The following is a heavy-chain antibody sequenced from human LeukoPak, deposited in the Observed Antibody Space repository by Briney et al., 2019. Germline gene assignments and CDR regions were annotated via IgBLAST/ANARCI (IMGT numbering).Heavy chain of an antibody. CDR1: GFTFDDHA. CDR3: ARDMLLEDGFDI. CDR2: INWNGGST. D-gene: IGHD3-10*02. V-gene: IGHV3-20*04. J-gene: IGHJ3*02. Sequence: GGSLRLSCEVSGFTFDDHAINWVRQAPGKGLEWFANINWNGGSTGYGDSVKGRFTISRDNTKNSVFLQMHSLRGDDTALYYCARDMLLEDGFDIWGQGTMVIVSS.